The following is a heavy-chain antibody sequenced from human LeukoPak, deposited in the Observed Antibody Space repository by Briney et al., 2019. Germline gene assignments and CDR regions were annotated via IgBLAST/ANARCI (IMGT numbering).Heavy chain of an antibody. CDR1: GFTFSSYS. CDR2: ISSSSSYI. Sequence: GGSLRLSCAASGFTFSSYSMNWVRQAPGKGLEWGSSISSSSSYIYYADSVKGRFTISRGNAKNSLYLQMNSLRAEDTAVYYCARRITGTTSYLDYWGQGTLVTVSS. J-gene: IGHJ4*02. D-gene: IGHD1-7*01. CDR3: ARRITGTTSYLDY. V-gene: IGHV3-21*01.